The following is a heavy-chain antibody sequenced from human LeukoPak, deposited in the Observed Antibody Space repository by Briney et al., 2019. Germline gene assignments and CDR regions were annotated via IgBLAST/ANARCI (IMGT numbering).Heavy chain of an antibody. V-gene: IGHV4-34*01. Sequence: SETLSLTCAVYGGSFSGYYWSWVRQPPGKGLEWIGEINHSGSTNDNPSLNSRVTISVDTSKNQFSLKLSSVTAADTGVYYCANLESSDYYDISGYYYQPGYWGQGALVTVSS. CDR3: ANLESSDYYDISGYYYQPGY. D-gene: IGHD3-22*01. J-gene: IGHJ4*02. CDR1: GGSFSGYY. CDR2: INHSGST.